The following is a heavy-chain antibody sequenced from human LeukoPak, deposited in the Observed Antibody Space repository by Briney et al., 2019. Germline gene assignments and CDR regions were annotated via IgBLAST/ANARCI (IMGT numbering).Heavy chain of an antibody. CDR3: TTRSGFWSGSDY. CDR2: IKSKIDGGTT. CDR1: GFTFSNAW. V-gene: IGHV3-15*01. D-gene: IGHD3-3*01. J-gene: IGHJ4*02. Sequence: GGSLRLSCAASGFTFSNAWMSWVRQAPGEGLEWVGRIKSKIDGGTTDYAAPVKGRFTISRDDSKNTLYLQMNSLKTEDTAVYYCTTRSGFWSGSDYWGRGTLVTVSS.